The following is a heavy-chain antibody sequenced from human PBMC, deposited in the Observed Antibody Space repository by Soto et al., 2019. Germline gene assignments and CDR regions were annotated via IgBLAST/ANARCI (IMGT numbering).Heavy chain of an antibody. CDR3: ARVCGGDCHYGMDV. Sequence: QVQLRESGPGLVKPSQTLSLTCTVSGGSISSGGYYWTWIRQHPGKGLEWIGYIYYSGSTYYNPSLKSRVTISVDTSKNQFSLKLSSVTAADTAVYYCARVCGGDCHYGMDVWGQGTTVTVSS. J-gene: IGHJ6*02. D-gene: IGHD2-21*02. CDR2: IYYSGST. CDR1: GGSISSGGYY. V-gene: IGHV4-31*03.